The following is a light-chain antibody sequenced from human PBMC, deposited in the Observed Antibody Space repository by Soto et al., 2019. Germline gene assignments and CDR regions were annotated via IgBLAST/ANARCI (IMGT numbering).Light chain of an antibody. CDR2: DAY. CDR3: QQYSVSPRT. V-gene: IGKV3-20*01. Sequence: EMVLTQSPGTLSLSPGDPATLSCRASQSVRSNFLAWYQHKPGQDPRLLIHDAYSRATGIPDRFSGSGSDRDFTLTISRLEPEDFAVYYYQQYSVSPRTFGQGTKLESK. J-gene: IGKJ2*01. CDR1: QSVRSNF.